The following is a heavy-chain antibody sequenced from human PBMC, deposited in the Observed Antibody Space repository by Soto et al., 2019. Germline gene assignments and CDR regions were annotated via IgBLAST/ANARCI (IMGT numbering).Heavy chain of an antibody. V-gene: IGHV1-18*01. CDR3: AKEGVKYQLLAPEDYYYGMDV. CDR2: ISAYNGNT. J-gene: IGHJ6*02. CDR1: GYTFTSYC. D-gene: IGHD2-2*01. Sequence: GASVKVSCKASGYTFTSYCISWVRHAPGQGLEWMGWISAYNGNTNYAQKLQGRVTMTTDTSTSTAYMELRSLGSDDTAVYYCAKEGVKYQLLAPEDYYYGMDVWGQGTTVTVSS.